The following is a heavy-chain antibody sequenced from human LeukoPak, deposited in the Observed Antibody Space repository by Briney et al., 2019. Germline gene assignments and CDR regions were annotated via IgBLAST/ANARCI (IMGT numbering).Heavy chain of an antibody. CDR1: GGSISSGGYS. CDR3: AREKEKGYSSGWYDLYWYFDL. Sequence: PSQTQSLTCAVSGGSISSGGYSWSWIRQPPGKGLEWIGYIYHSGSTYYNPSLKSRVTISVDRSKNQFSLKLNSVTAADTAVYYCAREKEKGYSSGWYDLYWYFDLWGRGTLVTVSS. CDR2: IYHSGST. V-gene: IGHV4-30-2*01. J-gene: IGHJ2*01. D-gene: IGHD6-19*01.